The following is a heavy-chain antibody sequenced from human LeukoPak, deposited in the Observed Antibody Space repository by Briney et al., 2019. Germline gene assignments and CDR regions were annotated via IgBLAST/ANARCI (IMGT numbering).Heavy chain of an antibody. Sequence: PGRSLRLSCAASGFTFDDYAMHWVRQAPGKGLEWVSGISWNSGSIGYADSVKGRFTISRDNAKNSLYLQMNSLRAEDTALYYCAKVPRRYCSGGSCSYYFDYWGQGTLVTVSS. CDR1: GFTFDDYA. V-gene: IGHV3-9*01. D-gene: IGHD2-15*01. J-gene: IGHJ4*02. CDR2: ISWNSGSI. CDR3: AKVPRRYCSGGSCSYYFDY.